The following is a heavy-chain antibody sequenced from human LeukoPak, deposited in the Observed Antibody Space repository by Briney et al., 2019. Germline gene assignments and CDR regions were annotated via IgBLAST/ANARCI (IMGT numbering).Heavy chain of an antibody. Sequence: PSETLSLTCTVAGGTFSSGNSRWGWIRGPPGKGLEWIGSFDSTGTTWYHPCARRRVTISVDTSNNYLYLKLDSATAADTAVYFCARQSMVRGVIITKTFDLWGQGTLVTVSS. CDR2: FDSTGTT. CDR1: GGTFSSGNSR. J-gene: IGHJ4*01. D-gene: IGHD3-10*01. V-gene: IGHV4-39*02. CDR3: ARQSMVRGVIITKTFDL.